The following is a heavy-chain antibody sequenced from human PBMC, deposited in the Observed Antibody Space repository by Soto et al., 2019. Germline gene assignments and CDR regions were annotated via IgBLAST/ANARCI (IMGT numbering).Heavy chain of an antibody. CDR3: ARAPWSSSSSQSYFDY. V-gene: IGHV4-59*01. J-gene: IGHJ4*02. CDR2: IYYSGST. CDR1: GGSISSYY. Sequence: SETLSLTCTVSGGSISSYYWSWIRQPPGKGLEWIGYIYYSGSTNYNPSLKSRVTISVDTSKNQFSLKLSSVTAADTAVYYCARAPWSSSSSQSYFDYWGQGTLVTVSS. D-gene: IGHD6-6*01.